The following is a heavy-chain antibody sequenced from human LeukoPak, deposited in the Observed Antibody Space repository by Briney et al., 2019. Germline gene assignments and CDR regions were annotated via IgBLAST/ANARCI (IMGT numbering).Heavy chain of an antibody. CDR2: IHHSGST. J-gene: IGHJ4*02. Sequence: SETLSLTCTVSGYSTSSGYYWGWIRQPPGKGLEWIGSIHHSGSTYYNPSLKSRVTISVDTSKNQFSLKLNSVTAADTAVYYCARGDRNWNYYDYWGQGTLLTVSS. CDR3: ARGDRNWNYYDY. V-gene: IGHV4-38-2*02. CDR1: GYSTSSGYY. D-gene: IGHD1-1*01.